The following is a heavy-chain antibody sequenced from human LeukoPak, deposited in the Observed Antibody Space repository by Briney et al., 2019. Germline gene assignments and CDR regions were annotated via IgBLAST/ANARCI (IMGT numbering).Heavy chain of an antibody. D-gene: IGHD6-6*01. Sequence: ASVKVSCKASGYTFTSYDINWVRQATGQGLGWMGWMNPNSGNTGYAQKFQGRVTMTRNTSISTAYTELSSLRSEDTAVYYCARRAARHYYYYYMDVRGKGTTVTVSS. J-gene: IGHJ6*03. CDR3: ARRAARHYYYYYMDV. CDR2: MNPNSGNT. V-gene: IGHV1-8*01. CDR1: GYTFTSYD.